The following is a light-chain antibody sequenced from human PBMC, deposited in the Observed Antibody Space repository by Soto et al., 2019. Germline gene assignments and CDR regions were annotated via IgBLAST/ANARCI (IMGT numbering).Light chain of an antibody. V-gene: IGKV2-30*02. J-gene: IGKJ1*01. CDR1: QSLVHSDGIAY. CDR3: QHYGTYWWP. Sequence: DVMMTLSPLSLPVTLGQPASISCRSNQSLVHSDGIAYVSWFQQRPGRSPRRLIYKVSNRDSGVPARFSGSGSGTEFTLTISSLQPDDFATYDSQHYGTYWWPFGHGTKVDI. CDR2: KVS.